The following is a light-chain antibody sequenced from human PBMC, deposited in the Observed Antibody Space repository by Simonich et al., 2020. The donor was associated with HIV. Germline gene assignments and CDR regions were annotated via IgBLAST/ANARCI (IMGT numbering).Light chain of an antibody. CDR2: DVS. CDR1: SSYFGGYNS. V-gene: IGLV2-14*03. CDR3: SSYTSSSTQV. J-gene: IGLJ2*01. Sequence: QSALTQPASVSGSPGQSITISCTGTSSYFGGYNSVSWYQQHPGKAPKLLIYDVSNRPSGVSNRFSGSKSGNTASLTISGLQAEDEADYYCSSYTSSSTQVFGGGTKLTVL.